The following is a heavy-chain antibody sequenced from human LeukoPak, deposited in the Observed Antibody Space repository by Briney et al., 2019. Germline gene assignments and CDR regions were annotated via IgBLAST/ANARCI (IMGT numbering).Heavy chain of an antibody. CDR2: ISAYNGNT. J-gene: IGHJ4*02. V-gene: IGHV1-18*01. CDR1: GYTFTSYG. Sequence: GASVKVSCKASGYTFTSYGISWVRQAPGQGLEWMGWISAYNGNTNYAQKPQGRVTMTTDTSTSTAYMELRSLRSDDTAVYYCARVGVVVVTANRFDYWGQGTLVTVSS. CDR3: ARVGVVVVTANRFDY. D-gene: IGHD2-21*02.